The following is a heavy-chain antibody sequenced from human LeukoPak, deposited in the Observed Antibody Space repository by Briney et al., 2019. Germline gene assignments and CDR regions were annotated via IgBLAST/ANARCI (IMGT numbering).Heavy chain of an antibody. CDR1: GFTFSSYS. CDR3: AKDRGWRSVVYYFDY. D-gene: IGHD3-10*01. Sequence: PGGSLRLSCAASGFTFSSYSMNWVRQAPGKGLEWVSSISSSSRYIYYADSVKGRFTISRDNAKNSLYLQMNSLRAEDTAVYYCAKDRGWRSVVYYFDYWGQGTLVTVSS. CDR2: ISSSSRYI. J-gene: IGHJ4*02. V-gene: IGHV3-21*01.